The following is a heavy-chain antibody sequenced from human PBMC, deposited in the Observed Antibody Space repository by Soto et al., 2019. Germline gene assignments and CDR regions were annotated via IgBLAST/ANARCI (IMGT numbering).Heavy chain of an antibody. CDR1: GGSISEYY. Sequence: SETLSLTCSGSGGSISEYYWGWIRQSPEKGLEYIAYSSYGGITNLNGALNGRVTMSIDTSKNQFSLRLRSVTAADTALYFCARHSLALRKNNWFDPWGQGIMVT. D-gene: IGHD3-3*02. CDR2: SSYGGIT. J-gene: IGHJ5*02. V-gene: IGHV4-59*08. CDR3: ARHSLALRKNNWFDP.